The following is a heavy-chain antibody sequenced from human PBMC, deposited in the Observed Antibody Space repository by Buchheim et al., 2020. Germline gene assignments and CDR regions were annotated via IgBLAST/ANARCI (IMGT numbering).Heavy chain of an antibody. CDR3: ARGPQSSGWSSSYYYYGMDV. CDR1: GGSITSYY. Sequence: QVHLQESGPGLVKPSETLSLTCTLSGGSITSYYWSWVRQSAGKGLEWIGRVYVTGATNYNPSLKGRVTMSVATSKNPCTLKLTSVTAADTAVYYCARGPQSSGWSSSYYYYGMDVWGQGTT. V-gene: IGHV4-4*07. D-gene: IGHD6-13*01. J-gene: IGHJ6*02. CDR2: VYVTGAT.